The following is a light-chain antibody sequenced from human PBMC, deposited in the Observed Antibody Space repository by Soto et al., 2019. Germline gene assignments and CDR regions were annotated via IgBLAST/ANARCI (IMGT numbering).Light chain of an antibody. Sequence: EIVLTQSPATLSLSPGERATLSCRASQSVGDSIAWYQQKPGQAPRLLIYDASNRATGIPARFSGSGSGTDFTLTISSLEPEDFAVYHCQRRSTWPPLCALGGGARVEIK. CDR2: DAS. CDR1: QSVGDS. J-gene: IGKJ4*01. V-gene: IGKV3-11*01. CDR3: QRRSTWPPLCA.